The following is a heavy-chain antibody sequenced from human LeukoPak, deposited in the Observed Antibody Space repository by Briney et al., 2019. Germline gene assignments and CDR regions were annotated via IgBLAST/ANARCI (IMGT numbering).Heavy chain of an antibody. CDR3: ARYCSSSTCQGSSYYFGMDV. J-gene: IGHJ6*02. D-gene: IGHD2-2*01. V-gene: IGHV3-23*01. CDR2: ISGSGYTT. CDR1: GFSFSTYA. Sequence: GGSLRLTCAASGFSFSTYAMNWVRQGPGKGLEWVATISGSGYTTYYADSVKGRFTISRDNSKNTLFLQMDSMRAEDTAVFFCARYCSSSTCQGSSYYFGMDVWGQGTTVTVSS.